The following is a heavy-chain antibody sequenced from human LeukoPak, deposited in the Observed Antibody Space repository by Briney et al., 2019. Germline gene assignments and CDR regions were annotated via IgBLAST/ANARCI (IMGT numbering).Heavy chain of an antibody. V-gene: IGHV3-48*04. CDR3: ARGTYGDYAFDY. CDR2: ISSSGGTI. Sequence: PGGSLRPSCAASVSGFTFSSYTMNWARQAPGKGLERVSYISSSGGTIYYADSVKGRFTISRDNAKNSLYLQMNSLRAEDTAVYYCARGTYGDYAFDYWGQGTLVTVSS. D-gene: IGHD4-17*01. J-gene: IGHJ4*02. CDR1: VSGFTFSSYT.